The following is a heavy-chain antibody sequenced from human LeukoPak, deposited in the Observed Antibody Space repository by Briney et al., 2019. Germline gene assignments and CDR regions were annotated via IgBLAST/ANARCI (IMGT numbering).Heavy chain of an antibody. Sequence: GGSLRLSCSASVFTFSRYAMHWVRQAPGKGLEYVSAISSKGGRTYYADTVKGRFTISRDNSKNALYLQMNCLRGEDTAVYYCVRGRLYYDILTGPTDAMDVWGQGTTVTVS. CDR3: VRGRLYYDILTGPTDAMDV. CDR1: VFTFSRYA. V-gene: IGHV3-64*04. D-gene: IGHD3-9*01. J-gene: IGHJ6*02. CDR2: ISSKGGRT.